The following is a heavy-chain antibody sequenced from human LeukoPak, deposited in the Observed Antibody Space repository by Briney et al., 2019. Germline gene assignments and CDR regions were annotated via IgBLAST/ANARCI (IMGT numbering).Heavy chain of an antibody. Sequence: SVKVSCKASGGTFSSYATSWVRQAPGQGLEWMGGIIPIFGTANYAQKFQGRVTITADESTSTAYMELSSLRSEDTAVYYCAGYCSSTSCRELDYWGQGTLVTVSS. D-gene: IGHD2-2*01. J-gene: IGHJ4*02. CDR1: GGTFSSYA. V-gene: IGHV1-69*13. CDR2: IIPIFGTA. CDR3: AGYCSSTSCRELDY.